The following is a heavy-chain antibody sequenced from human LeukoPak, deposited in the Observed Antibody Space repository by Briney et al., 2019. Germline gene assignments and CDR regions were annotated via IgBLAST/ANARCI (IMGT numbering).Heavy chain of an antibody. Sequence: AGGSLRLSCAASGFTFSSYGMSWVRQGPGRGLEWVSVISGSGDSTFYADSVKVRFTISRDNSRRRLYLQMNSLRAEDTAVYFCATHYCSGDDNWLDPWGQGTLVTVSS. CDR1: GFTFSSYG. CDR3: ATHYCSGDDNWLDP. D-gene: IGHD3-10*01. V-gene: IGHV3-23*01. CDR2: ISGSGDST. J-gene: IGHJ5*02.